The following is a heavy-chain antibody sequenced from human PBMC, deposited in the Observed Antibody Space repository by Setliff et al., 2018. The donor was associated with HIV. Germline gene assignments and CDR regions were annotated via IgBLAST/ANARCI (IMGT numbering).Heavy chain of an antibody. D-gene: IGHD3-9*01. J-gene: IGHJ2*01. CDR3: ARALDFLTEQLNWFFPL. CDR2: IYPGDSDT. Sequence: GESLKISCKGSGYSFTSYWIGWVRQMPGKGLEWIGIIYPGDSDTRYSPSFQGQVTISVDKSTSTAYLQWNSLKASDTAIYYCARALDFLTEQLNWFFPLWGRGTLVTVSS. CDR1: GYSFTSYW. V-gene: IGHV5-51*01.